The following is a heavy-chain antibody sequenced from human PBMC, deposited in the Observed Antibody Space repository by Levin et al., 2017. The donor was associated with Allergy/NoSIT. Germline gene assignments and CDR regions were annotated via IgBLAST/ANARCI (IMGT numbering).Heavy chain of an antibody. CDR2: ISYDGSNK. D-gene: IGHD2-21*01. Sequence: LSLTCAASGFTFSSYAMHWVRQAPGKGLEWVAVISYDGSNKYYADSVKGRFTISRDNSKNTLYLQMNSLRAEDTAVYYCATGSVLWWGQGTLVTVSS. CDR1: GFTFSSYA. J-gene: IGHJ4*02. V-gene: IGHV3-30-3*01. CDR3: ATGSVLW.